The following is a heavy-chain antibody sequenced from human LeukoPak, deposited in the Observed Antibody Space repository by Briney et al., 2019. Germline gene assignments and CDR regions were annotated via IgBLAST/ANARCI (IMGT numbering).Heavy chain of an antibody. CDR3: ARERAGIFAFDI. J-gene: IGHJ3*02. Sequence: GGSLRLSCAASGFTFSSFDMSSVRQAPGKGLEWVSYISSSSSTIYYADSVKGRFTISRDNAKNSLYLQMNSLRAEDTAVYYCARERAGIFAFDIWGQGTMVTVSS. D-gene: IGHD6-19*01. V-gene: IGHV3-48*01. CDR1: GFTFSSFD. CDR2: ISSSSSTI.